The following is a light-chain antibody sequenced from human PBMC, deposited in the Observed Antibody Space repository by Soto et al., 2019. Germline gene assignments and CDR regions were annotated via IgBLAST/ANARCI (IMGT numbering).Light chain of an antibody. Sequence: QSVLTQPASVSGSPGQSITISCTGTSSDVGSYNLVSWYQQHPGKAPKLMIYEVSKRPSGVSNRFSGPKSGNTASLTISGLQAEDEPDYYCCSYAGSSTFVVFGGGTKLTVL. CDR1: SSDVGSYNL. J-gene: IGLJ2*01. CDR2: EVS. V-gene: IGLV2-23*02. CDR3: CSYAGSSTFVV.